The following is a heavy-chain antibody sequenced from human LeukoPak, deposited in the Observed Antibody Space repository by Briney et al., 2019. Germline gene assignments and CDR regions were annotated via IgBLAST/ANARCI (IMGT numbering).Heavy chain of an antibody. D-gene: IGHD5-24*01. CDR1: GGSISSGDYY. CDR2: IYYSGST. Sequence: PSQTLSLTCTVSGGSISSGDYYWSWIRQPPGKGLEWIGYIYYSGSTYYNPSLKSRVTISVDTSKNQFSLKLSSVTAADTAVYYCARKMAAPNAFDIWGQGTLVTVSS. CDR3: ARKMAAPNAFDI. J-gene: IGHJ3*02. V-gene: IGHV4-30-4*01.